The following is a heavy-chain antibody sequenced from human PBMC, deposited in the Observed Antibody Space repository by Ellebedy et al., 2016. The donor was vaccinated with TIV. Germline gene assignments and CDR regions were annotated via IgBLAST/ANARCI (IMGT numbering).Heavy chain of an antibody. CDR2: SYSSGNT. CDR1: GGSIDDHC. V-gene: IGHV4-59*11. D-gene: IGHD1-14*01. J-gene: IGHJ4*02. Sequence: MPSETLSLTCTISGGSIDDHCWSWIRQPPGRGLEWIGYSYSSGNTNYNPSLKSRVSMSVDTSKYQSSLRLSSMTAADTAVYYCASGPNQYFFDYWGQGTLVTVSS. CDR3: ASGPNQYFFDY.